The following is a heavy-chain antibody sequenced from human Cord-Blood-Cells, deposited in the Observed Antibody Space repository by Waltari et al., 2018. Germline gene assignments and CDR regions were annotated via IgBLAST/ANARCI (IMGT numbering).Heavy chain of an antibody. J-gene: IGHJ4*02. CDR1: GYTFTSYD. Sequence: GAAVQKPGASVKVSCKASGYTFTSYDINWVREATGQGLEWMGWRNPNRGNTGYAQKFQGRVTMTRNTPISTAYMELVSLSSEDTAVYYCARNWGSDYWGQGTLVTVSS. V-gene: IGHV1-8*01. D-gene: IGHD3-16*01. CDR2: RNPNRGNT. CDR3: ARNWGSDY.